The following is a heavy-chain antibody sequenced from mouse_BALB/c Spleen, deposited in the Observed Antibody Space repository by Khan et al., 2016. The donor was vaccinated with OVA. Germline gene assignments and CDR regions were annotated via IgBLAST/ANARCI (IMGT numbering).Heavy chain of an antibody. Sequence: EVELVESGGDLVKPGGSLKLSCAASGFTFSGYALSWVRQTPEKRLEWVATISSGDSYTYYPDSVKGRFTISRDNAKNTLFLQMSSLRSNGTAMYCCTRPPITTVVAASYGFFDVWGSGTTVTVSS. CDR1: GFTFSGYA. V-gene: IGHV5-9-3*01. CDR2: ISSGDSYT. J-gene: IGHJ1*01. CDR3: TRPPITTVVAASYGFFDV. D-gene: IGHD1-1*01.